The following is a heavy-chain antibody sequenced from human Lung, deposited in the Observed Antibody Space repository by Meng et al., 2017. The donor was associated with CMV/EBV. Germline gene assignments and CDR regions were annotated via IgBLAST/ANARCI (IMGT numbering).Heavy chain of an antibody. CDR3: ARRSWSSSSGYHSFFDS. CDR1: SGSFTDSY. V-gene: IGHV4-34*01. CDR2: INHSGSV. J-gene: IGHJ5*01. Sequence: GSLRLSCAVYSGSFTDSYWTWIRQFPGKGPEWIGEINHSGSVRYNPSLESRVSISADTSKNQFSLNLRSVTAADSAIYFCARRSWSSSSGYHSFFDSWGKETXVTVSS. D-gene: IGHD3-22*01.